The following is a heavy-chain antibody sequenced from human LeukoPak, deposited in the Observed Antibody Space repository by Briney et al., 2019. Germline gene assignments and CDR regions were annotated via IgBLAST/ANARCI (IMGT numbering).Heavy chain of an antibody. D-gene: IGHD6-19*01. CDR1: GFTFSSYW. V-gene: IGHV3-7*01. CDR2: IKQDGSEK. J-gene: IGHJ3*01. CDR3: ASLKNSGWGNAFHF. Sequence: GGSLRLSCAASGFTFSSYWMSWVRQAPGKGLEWVANIKQDGSEKYYVDSVKGRFTISRDNAKNSLYLKMNSLRAEDTAVYYCASLKNSGWGNAFHFWGQGTMVTVSS.